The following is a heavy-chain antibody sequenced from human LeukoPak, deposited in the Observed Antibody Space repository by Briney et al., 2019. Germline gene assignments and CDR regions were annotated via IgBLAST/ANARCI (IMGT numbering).Heavy chain of an antibody. D-gene: IGHD6-13*01. Sequence: GASVKVSCKASGGTFSSYAISWVRQAPGQGLEWMGGIIPIFGTANYAQKFQGRVTITADKSTSTAYMELSRLRSDDTAVYYCARDSSSWYNSFDYWGQGTLVTVSS. J-gene: IGHJ4*02. CDR2: IIPIFGTA. CDR3: ARDSSSWYNSFDY. CDR1: GGTFSSYA. V-gene: IGHV1-69*06.